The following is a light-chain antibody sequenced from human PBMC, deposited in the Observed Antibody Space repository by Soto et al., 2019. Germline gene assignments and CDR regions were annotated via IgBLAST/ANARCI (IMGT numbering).Light chain of an antibody. Sequence: EIVMTQSPATLSVSAGERATLSCRASQSVSSNLAWYQQKPGQAPRLLMYGASTMATGIPDRFSGSGSGTEITLTISSLQSEDFAVEYCQQHNNWPPWTFGQGTKVEIK. CDR1: QSVSSN. V-gene: IGKV3-15*01. CDR3: QQHNNWPPWT. J-gene: IGKJ1*01. CDR2: GAS.